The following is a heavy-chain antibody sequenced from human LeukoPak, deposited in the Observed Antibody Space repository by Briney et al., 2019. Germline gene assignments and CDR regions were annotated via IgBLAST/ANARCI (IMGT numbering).Heavy chain of an antibody. J-gene: IGHJ4*02. CDR2: ISGSGGST. V-gene: IGHV3-23*01. CDR3: AKGSNWNGEAHFDY. CDR1: GFIFSSYA. Sequence: PGGSLRLSCAASGFIFSSYAMSWVRQAPGKGLGWVSVISGSGGSTYYADSVKGRFTTSRDNSKNTLYLQMNSLRPEDTAVYYCAKGSNWNGEAHFDYWGQGTLVTVSS. D-gene: IGHD1-1*01.